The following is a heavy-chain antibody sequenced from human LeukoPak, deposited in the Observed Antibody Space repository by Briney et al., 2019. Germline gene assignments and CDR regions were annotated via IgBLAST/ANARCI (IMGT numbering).Heavy chain of an antibody. V-gene: IGHV1-2*02. D-gene: IGHD1-1*01. CDR1: GYTFTGYY. CDR2: INPNSGDT. Sequence: ASVKGSCKASGYTFTGYYMHWVRQAPGQGLEWMGWINPNSGDTNYAQKFQGRVTMTRDMSISTAYMEQSRLRSDDTAMYYCARGKNWLDAFDIWGQGTVVTVSS. J-gene: IGHJ3*02. CDR3: ARGKNWLDAFDI.